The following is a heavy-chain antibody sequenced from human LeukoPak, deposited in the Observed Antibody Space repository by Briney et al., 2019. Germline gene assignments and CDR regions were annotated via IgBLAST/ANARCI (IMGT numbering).Heavy chain of an antibody. D-gene: IGHD2-21*01. J-gene: IGHJ4*02. CDR1: GFTFSSYW. V-gene: IGHV3-7*01. Sequence: GGSLRLSCAASGFTFSSYWTSWVRQAPGKGLEWVANIKQDGSEKYYVDSVKGRFTISRDNAKNSLYLQMNSLRAEDTAVYYCARDLECGGDCYFFDYWGQGTLVTVSS. CDR2: IKQDGSEK. CDR3: ARDLECGGDCYFFDY.